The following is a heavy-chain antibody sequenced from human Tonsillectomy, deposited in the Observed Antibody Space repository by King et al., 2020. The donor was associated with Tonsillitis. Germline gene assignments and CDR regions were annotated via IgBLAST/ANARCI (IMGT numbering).Heavy chain of an antibody. CDR2: IYYSGST. Sequence: HVQLQESGPGLVKPSQTLSLTCTVSGGSISSGGYYWSWIRQHPGKGLEWIGYIYYSGSTYYNPSLKSRVTISVDTSKNQLSLKLSSVTTADTAVYYCASSGSLGEIGYFVWWGQGTLITVSS. D-gene: IGHD3-16*01. J-gene: IGHJ4*02. CDR3: ASSGSLGEIGYFVW. CDR1: GGSISSGGYY. V-gene: IGHV4-31*03.